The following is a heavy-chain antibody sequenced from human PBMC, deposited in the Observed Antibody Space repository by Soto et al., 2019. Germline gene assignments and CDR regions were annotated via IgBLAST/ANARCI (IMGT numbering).Heavy chain of an antibody. V-gene: IGHV4-31*03. Sequence: TLSLTCTVSGGSISSGGYYWSWIRQHPGKGLEWIGYIYYSGSTYYNPSLKSRVTISVDTSKNQFSLKLSSVTAADTAVYYCASSAAEYNWNYWFDPWGQGTLVTVSS. CDR3: ASSAAEYNWNYWFDP. CDR2: IYYSGST. D-gene: IGHD1-7*01. J-gene: IGHJ5*02. CDR1: GGSISSGGYY.